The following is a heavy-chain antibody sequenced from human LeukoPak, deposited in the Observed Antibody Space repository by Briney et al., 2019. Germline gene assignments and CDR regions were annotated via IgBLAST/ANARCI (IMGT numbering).Heavy chain of an antibody. D-gene: IGHD1-26*01. Sequence: ASVKVSCKASGGTFSSYAISWVRQAPGQGLEWMGGVIPIFGTANYAQKFQGRVTITTDESTSTAYMELRSLRSEDTAVYYCARARVGATDYFDYWGQGTLVTVSS. V-gene: IGHV1-69*05. CDR3: ARARVGATDYFDY. CDR2: VIPIFGTA. CDR1: GGTFSSYA. J-gene: IGHJ4*02.